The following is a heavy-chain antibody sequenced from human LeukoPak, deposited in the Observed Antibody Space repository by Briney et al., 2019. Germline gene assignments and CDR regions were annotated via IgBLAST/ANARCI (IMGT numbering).Heavy chain of an antibody. J-gene: IGHJ4*02. CDR2: ISGSTGSA. CDR1: GFTFSSYV. CDR3: ANRIQPNNWIPGV. D-gene: IGHD1-20*01. V-gene: IGHV3-23*01. Sequence: GGSLGLSCAASGFTFSSYVMIWVRQAPGKGLEWVSVISGSTGSAHYADSVKGRFTISRDNSKNTLYLQMNSLRAEDTAVYFCANRIQPNNWIPGVWGQGTLVTVSS.